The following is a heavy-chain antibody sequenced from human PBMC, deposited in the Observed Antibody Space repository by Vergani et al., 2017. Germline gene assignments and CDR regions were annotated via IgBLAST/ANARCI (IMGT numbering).Heavy chain of an antibody. CDR2: IKYDGSKK. V-gene: IGHV3-7*01. CDR3: ARSPHGYTYGGYISQFDP. J-gene: IGHJ5*02. CDR1: GFTFSNLW. D-gene: IGHD5-18*01. Sequence: EVKLVESGGGLVQPGRSLRLSCEASGFTFSNLWMTWVRQAPGKGLEWVANIKYDGSKKNYVDSVKGRFTISRDNAKNSLYLQMNNLRVEDTAVYFCARSPHGYTYGGYISQFDPWGQGTLVTVSS.